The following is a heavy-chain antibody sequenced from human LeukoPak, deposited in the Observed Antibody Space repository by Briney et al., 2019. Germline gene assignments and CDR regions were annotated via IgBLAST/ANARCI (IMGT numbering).Heavy chain of an antibody. Sequence: GGSLRLSCAASGFTFSSYDMHWVRQATGKGLEWVSAIGTAGDTYYPGSVKGRFTISRDNSKNTLYLQMDSLRVEDTAVYYCAKGNDLWRGAFDIWGQGTMVTVSS. D-gene: IGHD3-3*01. V-gene: IGHV3-13*01. CDR3: AKGNDLWRGAFDI. CDR2: IGTAGDT. J-gene: IGHJ3*02. CDR1: GFTFSSYD.